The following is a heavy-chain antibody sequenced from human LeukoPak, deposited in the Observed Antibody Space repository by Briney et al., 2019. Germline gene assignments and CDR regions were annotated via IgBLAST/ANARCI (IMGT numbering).Heavy chain of an antibody. Sequence: SETLSLTCTVSGGSISSYYWSWIRQPPGKGLEWIGYIYYIGSTNYNPSLKSRVTISVDTSKNQFSLKLSSVTAADTAVYYCARVGGNSSSWLDPSYYYYHGMDVWGQGTTVTVSS. J-gene: IGHJ6*02. CDR1: GGSISSYY. D-gene: IGHD6-13*01. V-gene: IGHV4-59*01. CDR3: ARVGGNSSSWLDPSYYYYHGMDV. CDR2: IYYIGST.